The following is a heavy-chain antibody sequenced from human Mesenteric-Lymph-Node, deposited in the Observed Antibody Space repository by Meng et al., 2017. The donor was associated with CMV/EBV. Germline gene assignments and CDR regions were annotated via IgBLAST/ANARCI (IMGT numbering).Heavy chain of an antibody. Sequence: LSLTCTVSGGSVSSGSYYWSWIRQPPGKGLEWVSYISSSGSTIYYADSVKGRFTISRDNAKNSLYLQMNSLRAEDTAVYYCARDLGSSSWPYYFDYWGQGTLVTVSS. D-gene: IGHD6-13*01. CDR1: GGSVSSGSYY. V-gene: IGHV3-11*01. CDR3: ARDLGSSSWPYYFDY. CDR2: ISSSGSTI. J-gene: IGHJ4*02.